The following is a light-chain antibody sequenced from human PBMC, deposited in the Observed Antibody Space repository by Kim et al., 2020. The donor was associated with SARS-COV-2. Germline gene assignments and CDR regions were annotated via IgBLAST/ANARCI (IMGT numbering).Light chain of an antibody. J-gene: IGKJ4*02. V-gene: IGKV1-5*03. Sequence: AAVGARVTITCRANQSISGWLAWYQQVPGKAPKGLLYQASNLESGVPSRFSGSRSGTEFTLTISGLQPYDFATYYCHQYKTYSWAFGRGTKVEI. CDR1: QSISGW. CDR3: HQYKTYSWA. CDR2: QAS.